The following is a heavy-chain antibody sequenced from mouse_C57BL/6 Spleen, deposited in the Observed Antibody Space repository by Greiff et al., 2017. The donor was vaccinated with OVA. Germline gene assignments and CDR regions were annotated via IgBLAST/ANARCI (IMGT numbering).Heavy chain of an antibody. Sequence: QVQLQQPGAELVMPGASVKLSCKASGYTFTSYWMHWVKQRPGQGLEWIGEIDPSDSYSNYNQKFKGKSTLTVDKSSSTAYMQLSSLTSEDSAVYYCAREGLRLFAYWGQGTLVTVSA. D-gene: IGHD2-4*01. J-gene: IGHJ3*01. CDR3: AREGLRLFAY. CDR1: GYTFTSYW. V-gene: IGHV1-69*01. CDR2: IDPSDSYS.